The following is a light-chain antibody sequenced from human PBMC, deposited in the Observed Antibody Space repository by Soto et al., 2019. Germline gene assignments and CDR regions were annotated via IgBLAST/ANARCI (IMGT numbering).Light chain of an antibody. V-gene: IGKV3-15*01. CDR1: QSVSSS. J-gene: IGKJ5*01. Sequence: EIVLTHSPGTRSLSPRGRPTIPCRASQSVSSSYVAWYQQKPGQAPRLLFYGASTRATGLHARFSGSGSGTEFTLTINSLQAEDSALYYCKQYYNWHRTFGRGTRVEIK. CDR3: KQYYNWHRT. CDR2: GAS.